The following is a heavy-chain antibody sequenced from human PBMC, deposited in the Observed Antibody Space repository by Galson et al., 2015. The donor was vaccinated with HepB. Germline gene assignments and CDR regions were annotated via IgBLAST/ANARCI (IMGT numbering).Heavy chain of an antibody. D-gene: IGHD6-19*01. CDR3: ARDPHYSSGWYVGGSYYFDC. V-gene: IGHV3-33*01. CDR1: GFTFSSYG. J-gene: IGHJ4*02. Sequence: SLRLSCAASGFTFSSYGMHWVRQAPGKGLEWVAVIWYDGGNKYYADSVKGRFTISRDNSKNTRYLQMNRLRAEDTAVYYCARDPHYSSGWYVGGSYYFDCWGRGTLVTVSS. CDR2: IWYDGGNK.